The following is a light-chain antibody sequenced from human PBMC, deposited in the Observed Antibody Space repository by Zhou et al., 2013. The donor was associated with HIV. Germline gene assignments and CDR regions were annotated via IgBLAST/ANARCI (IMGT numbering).Light chain of an antibody. CDR1: QSIANNY. CDR2: GTS. J-gene: IGKJ1*01. V-gene: IGKV3-20*01. Sequence: EIVLSQSPGTLSLSPGESTTLSCRASQSIANNYLAWYQQKPGQAPRLLIYGTSTRATGIPDRFSGSGSGTDFTLTITRLEPEDFAVYFCQQYNYWPQTFGQGTQVEIK. CDR3: QQYNYWPQT.